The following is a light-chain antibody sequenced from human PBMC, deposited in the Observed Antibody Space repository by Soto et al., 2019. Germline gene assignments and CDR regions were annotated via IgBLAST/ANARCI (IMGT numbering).Light chain of an antibody. CDR1: SSDVGGYNY. Sequence: QPALTQPASVSGSPGQSITVSCTGTSSDVGGYNYVSWYQQHPGKAPRLLIYDVTNRPSGVSNRFSGSKSGNTASLTISGLQAEDEADYYCSSYRRGSTYVFGTGTEVTVL. CDR3: SSYRRGSTYV. J-gene: IGLJ1*01. V-gene: IGLV2-14*03. CDR2: DVT.